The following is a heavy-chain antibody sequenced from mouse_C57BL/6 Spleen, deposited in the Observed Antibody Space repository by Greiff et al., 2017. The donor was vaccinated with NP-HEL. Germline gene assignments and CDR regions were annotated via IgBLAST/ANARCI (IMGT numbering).Heavy chain of an antibody. Sequence: QVQLKQSGAELAKPGASVKLSCKASGYTFTSYWMHWVKQRPGQGLEWIGYINPSSGYTKYNQKFKDKATLTADKSSSTAYMQLSSLTYEDSAVYYCAYYGSSYELGRDYAMDYWGQGTSVTVSS. CDR1: GYTFTSYW. V-gene: IGHV1-7*01. D-gene: IGHD1-1*01. CDR2: INPSSGYT. CDR3: AYYGSSYELGRDYAMDY. J-gene: IGHJ4*01.